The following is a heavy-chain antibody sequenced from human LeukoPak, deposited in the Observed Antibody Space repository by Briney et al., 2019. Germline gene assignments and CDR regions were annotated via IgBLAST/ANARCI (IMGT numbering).Heavy chain of an antibody. Sequence: GASVKVSCKASGDTFCRYAISWVRQAPGQGLKWMGGIIPIFGTADYAQKFQGRVTITADESTSTAYMELSSLRSEDTAVYYCARGRPYAFDIWGQGTMVTVSS. CDR3: ARGRPYAFDI. V-gene: IGHV1-69*13. CDR1: GDTFCRYA. CDR2: IIPIFGTA. J-gene: IGHJ3*02.